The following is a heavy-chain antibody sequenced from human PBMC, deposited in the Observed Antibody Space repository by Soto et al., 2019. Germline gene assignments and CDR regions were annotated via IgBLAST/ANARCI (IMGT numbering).Heavy chain of an antibody. J-gene: IGHJ6*02. V-gene: IGHV4-31*03. D-gene: IGHD2-2*01. CDR2: IYYSGST. CDR3: ASAGDDGAPADYYYYYGMDV. CDR1: GGSISSGGYY. Sequence: SETLSLTCTVSGGSISSGGYYWSWIRQHPGKGLEWIGYIYYSGSTYYNPSLQGRVTISVDTSKNQFSLKLSSVTAADTAVYYCASAGDDGAPADYYYYYGMDVWGQGTTVTVSS.